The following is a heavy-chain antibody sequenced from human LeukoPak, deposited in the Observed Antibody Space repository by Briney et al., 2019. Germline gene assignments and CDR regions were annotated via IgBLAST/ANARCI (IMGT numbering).Heavy chain of an antibody. Sequence: PGRSLRLSCAASGFTFDTYAMHWVRQAPGRGLEWVAVISYDGVIKYYTDSVKGRFTISRDNSKNTLYLQMNSLRAEDTAVYYCARGNGGYYYGSGSYYPYYFDYWGQGTLVTVSS. V-gene: IGHV3-30-3*01. CDR2: ISYDGVIK. CDR1: GFTFDTYA. D-gene: IGHD3-10*01. CDR3: ARGNGGYYYGSGSYYPYYFDY. J-gene: IGHJ4*02.